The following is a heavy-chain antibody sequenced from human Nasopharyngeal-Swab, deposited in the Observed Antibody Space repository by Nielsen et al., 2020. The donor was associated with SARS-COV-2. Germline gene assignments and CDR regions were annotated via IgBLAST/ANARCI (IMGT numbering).Heavy chain of an antibody. CDR1: GFTFSSYA. CDR3: AKDGGNSPYYYYGMDV. J-gene: IGHJ6*02. CDR2: ISGSGGST. V-gene: IGHV3-23*01. Sequence: GESLKISCAASGFTFSSYAMSWVRQAPGKGLEWVSAISGSGGSTYYADSVKGRFTISRDSSKNTLYLQMNSLRAEDTAVYYCAKDGGNSPYYYYGMDVWGQGTTVTVSS. D-gene: IGHD4-23*01.